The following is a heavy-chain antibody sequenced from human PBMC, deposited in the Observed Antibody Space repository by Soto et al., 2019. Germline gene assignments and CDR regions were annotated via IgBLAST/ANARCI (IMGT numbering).Heavy chain of an antibody. CDR2: IYYTGTH. CDR3: ARGRDSHSIGLPSFDP. D-gene: IGHD3-22*01. CDR1: GGSVSDYY. V-gene: IGHV4-59*02. J-gene: IGHJ5*02. Sequence: SETLSLTCSVSGGSVSDYYWSWVRQPPGKRLEWIGYIYYTGTHAYNPSLRGRATSSVDTSKDQFSLKLTSVTAAATAVYYCARGRDSHSIGLPSFDPWGQGTLVTVSS.